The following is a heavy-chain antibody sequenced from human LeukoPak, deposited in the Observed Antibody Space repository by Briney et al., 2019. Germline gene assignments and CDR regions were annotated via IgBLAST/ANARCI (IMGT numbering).Heavy chain of an antibody. J-gene: IGHJ4*02. CDR3: ARDDNTWSVEGDY. CDR1: GYTFSGYY. Sequence: ASVKVSCEASGYTFSGYYMHWVRQAPGQGLEWMGWINPSSGGTNYAQKFQGRVTVTRDTSISTAYMELNRLRSDDTAVYYCARDDNTWSVEGDYWGQGTLVTVSS. CDR2: INPSSGGT. D-gene: IGHD1-1*01. V-gene: IGHV1-2*02.